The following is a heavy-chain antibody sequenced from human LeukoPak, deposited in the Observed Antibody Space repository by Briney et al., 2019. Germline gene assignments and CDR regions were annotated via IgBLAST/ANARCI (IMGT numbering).Heavy chain of an antibody. CDR1: GFDLSDYY. CDR2: ISSSGGNI. Sequence: GGSLRLSCVVSGFDLSDYYMRWIRQAPGKGLEWISYISSSGGNIYFADSVKGRFTMSRDNARGSLYLQMNSLTADDTAIYYCARRRDYFDYWGQGTLVTVSS. V-gene: IGHV3-11*01. J-gene: IGHJ4*02. CDR3: ARRRDYFDY.